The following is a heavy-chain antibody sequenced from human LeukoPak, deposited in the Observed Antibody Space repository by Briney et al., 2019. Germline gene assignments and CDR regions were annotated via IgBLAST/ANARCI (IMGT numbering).Heavy chain of an antibody. J-gene: IGHJ1*01. CDR1: GYTFTSYA. CDR3: AKDPGDYDFWSGYYTAEYFQH. V-gene: IGHV7-4-1*02. CDR2: INTNTGNP. Sequence: AASVKVSCKASGYTFTSYAMNWVRQAPGQGLEWMGWINTNTGNPTYAQGFTGRFVFSLDTSVSTAYLQISSLKAEDTAVYYCAKDPGDYDFWSGYYTAEYFQHWGQGTLVTVSS. D-gene: IGHD3-3*01.